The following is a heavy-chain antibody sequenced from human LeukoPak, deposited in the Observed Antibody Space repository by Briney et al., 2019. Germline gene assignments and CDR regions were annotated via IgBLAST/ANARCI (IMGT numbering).Heavy chain of an antibody. D-gene: IGHD3-22*01. CDR3: TTKTKTMIVMDDAFDI. CDR2: IKSKTDGGTT. J-gene: IGHJ3*02. CDR1: GFTFSRSS. V-gene: IGHV3-15*01. Sequence: GGSLRLSCAASGFTFSRSSMNWVRQAPGKGLEWVGRIKSKTDGGTTDYAAPVKGRFTISRDDSKNTLYPQMNSLKTEDTAVYYCTTKTKTMIVMDDAFDIWGQGTMVTVSS.